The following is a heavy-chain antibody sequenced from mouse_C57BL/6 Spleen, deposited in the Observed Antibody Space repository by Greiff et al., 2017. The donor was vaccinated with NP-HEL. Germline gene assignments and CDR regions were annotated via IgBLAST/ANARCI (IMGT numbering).Heavy chain of an antibody. V-gene: IGHV1-26*01. CDR3: AMGGGCAY. CDR2: INPNNGGT. CDR1: GYTFTDYY. Sequence: EVQLQQSGPELVKPGASVKISCKASGYTFTDYYMNWVKQSHGKSLEWIGDINPNNGGTSYNQKFKGKATLTVDKSSSTAYMELRSLTYEDSAVYDWAMGGGCAYWGQGTLVTVSA. J-gene: IGHJ3*01.